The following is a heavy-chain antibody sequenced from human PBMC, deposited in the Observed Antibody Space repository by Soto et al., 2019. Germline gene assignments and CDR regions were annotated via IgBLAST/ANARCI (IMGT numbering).Heavy chain of an antibody. V-gene: IGHV1-18*01. CDR1: GYTFTSYG. CDR2: ISAYNGNT. CDR3: ARDWYSYGSDAFDI. Sequence: ASVKVSCKASGYTFTSYGISWVRQAPGQGLEWMGWISAYNGNTNYAQKLQGRVTMTTDTSTGTAYMELRSLRSDVTAVYYCARDWYSYGSDAFDIWGQGTMVTVSS. D-gene: IGHD5-18*01. J-gene: IGHJ3*02.